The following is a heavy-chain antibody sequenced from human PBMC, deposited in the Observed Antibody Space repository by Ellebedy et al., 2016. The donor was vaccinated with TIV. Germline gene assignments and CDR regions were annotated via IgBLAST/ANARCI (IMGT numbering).Heavy chain of an antibody. V-gene: IGHV3-7*01. CDR3: ARDQWLGRAYYFDN. CDR2: IKQDGSEK. Sequence: GESLKISCATSGFTFSNYWMTWVRQAPGKGLEWVANIKQDGSEKYYVDSVKGRFSISRDNAKSSLYLQMNSLTDEDTAVYYCARDQWLGRAYYFDNWGQGTLVTVSS. CDR1: GFTFSNYW. D-gene: IGHD6-19*01. J-gene: IGHJ4*02.